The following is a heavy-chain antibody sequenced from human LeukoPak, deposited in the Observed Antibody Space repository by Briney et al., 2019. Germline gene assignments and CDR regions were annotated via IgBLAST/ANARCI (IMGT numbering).Heavy chain of an antibody. CDR1: GYSISSGYY. V-gene: IGHV4-38-2*01. CDR2: IYHSGST. Sequence: SETLSLTCAVSGYSISSGYYWGWIRQPPGKGLEWIGSIYHSGSTYYNPSLKSRVTISVDTSKNQFSLKLSSVTAADTAVYYCASQPDGSGSYYRPQMFDYWGQGTLVTVSS. D-gene: IGHD3-10*01. J-gene: IGHJ4*02. CDR3: ASQPDGSGSYYRPQMFDY.